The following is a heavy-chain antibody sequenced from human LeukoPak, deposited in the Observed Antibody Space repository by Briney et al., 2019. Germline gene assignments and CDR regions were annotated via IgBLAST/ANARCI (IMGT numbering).Heavy chain of an antibody. J-gene: IGHJ4*02. CDR2: IYSGGST. Sequence: PGGSLRLSCAASGITFSSYIMSWVRQAPGKGLEWVSVIYSGGSTYYADSVKGRFTISRDNSKNTLYLQMNSLRAEDTAVYYCAREGEPYYDILTGYSYWGQGTLVTVSS. D-gene: IGHD3-9*01. CDR1: GITFSSYI. V-gene: IGHV3-66*01. CDR3: AREGEPYYDILTGYSY.